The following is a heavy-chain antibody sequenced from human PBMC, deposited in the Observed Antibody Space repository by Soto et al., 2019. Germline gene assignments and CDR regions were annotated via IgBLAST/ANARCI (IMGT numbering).Heavy chain of an antibody. CDR1: GFTFSSYA. CDR2: ISGSGGST. Sequence: GGSLRLSCAASGFTFSSYAMSWVRQAPGKGLEWVSAISGSGGSTYYADSVKGRFTISRDNSKNTLYLQMNSLRAEDTAVYYCAKGPMVRGEQNWFDPWGQGTLVTVSS. CDR3: AKGPMVRGEQNWFDP. J-gene: IGHJ5*02. V-gene: IGHV3-23*01. D-gene: IGHD3-10*01.